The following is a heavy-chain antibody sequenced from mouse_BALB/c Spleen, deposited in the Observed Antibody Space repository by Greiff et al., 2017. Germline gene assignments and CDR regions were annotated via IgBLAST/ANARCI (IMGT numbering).Heavy chain of an antibody. CDR3: ARGTTVYAMDY. J-gene: IGHJ4*01. Sequence: QVQLKQSGAELARPGASVKMSCKASGYTFTSYTMHWVKQRPGQGLEWIGYINPSSGYTNYNQKFKDKATLTADKSSSTAYMQLSSLTSEDSAVYYCARGTTVYAMDYWGQGTSVTVSS. D-gene: IGHD1-1*01. V-gene: IGHV1-4*01. CDR2: INPSSGYT. CDR1: GYTFTSYT.